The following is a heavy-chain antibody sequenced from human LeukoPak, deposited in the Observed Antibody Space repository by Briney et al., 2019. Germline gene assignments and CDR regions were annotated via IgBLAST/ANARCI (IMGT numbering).Heavy chain of an antibody. J-gene: IGHJ4*02. CDR3: ARDLRTASASQRVEDF. Sequence: GASVKVSCKASGYTFTNYYMHWVRQAPGQGLEWMGIINPSGGSTSYAQKFQGRVTMTRDTSTSTVYMELSSLRSEDTAVYYCARDLRTASASQRVEDFWGQGTLVTVSS. CDR2: INPSGGST. D-gene: IGHD1-1*01. V-gene: IGHV1-46*01. CDR1: GYTFTNYY.